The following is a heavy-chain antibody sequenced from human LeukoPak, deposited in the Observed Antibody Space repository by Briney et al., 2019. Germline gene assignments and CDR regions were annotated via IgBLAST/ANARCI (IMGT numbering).Heavy chain of an antibody. CDR2: MNPNSGNT. D-gene: IGHD4-23*01. V-gene: IGHV1-8*01. CDR1: GYTFTSYD. J-gene: IGHJ4*02. CDR3: ARVAATVVTRTDY. Sequence: GASVKVSCKASGYTFTSYDINWVRQATGQGREGMGWMNPNSGNTGYAQKFQGRVTMTRNTSISTAYMELSSLRSEDTAVYYCARVAATVVTRTDYWGQGTLVTVSS.